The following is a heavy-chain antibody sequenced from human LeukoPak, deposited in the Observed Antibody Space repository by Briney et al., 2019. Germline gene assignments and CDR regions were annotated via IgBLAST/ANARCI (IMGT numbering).Heavy chain of an antibody. Sequence: GGSLRLSCAASGFTFSSYWTHWVRQAPGKGLVWVSRISDGGSTTTYADSVKGRFTISRDNAKNTLYLQMNGLRAEDTAVYYCSRSAYYDGSGNYYDYWGQGTLVTVSS. CDR3: SRSAYYDGSGNYYDY. CDR1: GFTFSSYW. V-gene: IGHV3-74*01. D-gene: IGHD3-22*01. CDR2: ISDGGSTT. J-gene: IGHJ4*02.